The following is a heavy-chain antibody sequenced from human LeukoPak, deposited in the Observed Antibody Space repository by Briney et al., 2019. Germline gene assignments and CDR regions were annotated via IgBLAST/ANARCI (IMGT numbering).Heavy chain of an antibody. D-gene: IGHD1-26*01. Sequence: PGGSLRLSCAASGFTFSSYWMNWVRQAPGKGLEWVSSISSSSSYIYYADSVKGRFTISRDNAKNSLYLQMNSLRAEDTAVYYCARALKAGATIDYWGQGTLVAVSS. CDR3: ARALKAGATIDY. CDR1: GFTFSSYW. V-gene: IGHV3-21*01. CDR2: ISSSSSYI. J-gene: IGHJ4*02.